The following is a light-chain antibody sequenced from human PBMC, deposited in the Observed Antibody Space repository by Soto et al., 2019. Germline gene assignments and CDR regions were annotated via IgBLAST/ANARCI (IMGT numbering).Light chain of an antibody. V-gene: IGLV2-14*01. CDR2: DVS. CDR3: SSYTSSSTDV. Sequence: SVLTQPASVSGSPGQSITISCTGTSSYVGGYNYVSWYQQHPGKAPKLMIYDVSNRPSGVSNRFSGSKSGNTASLTISGLQAEDEADYYCSSYTSSSTDVFGTGTKVTVL. CDR1: SSYVGGYNY. J-gene: IGLJ1*01.